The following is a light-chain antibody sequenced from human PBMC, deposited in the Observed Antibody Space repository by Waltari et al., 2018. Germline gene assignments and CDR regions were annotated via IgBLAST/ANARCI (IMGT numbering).Light chain of an antibody. Sequence: EIVLTQSPATLSLSPGERATLSCRASQSVSSYLAWYKQKPGQAPRLLIYDASNRANGSPARVRGSGSGTDLTLSISRLEPEDVAVYYCQKRSNWYTFGQGTKLEIK. V-gene: IGKV3-11*01. CDR3: QKRSNWYT. CDR2: DAS. J-gene: IGKJ2*01. CDR1: QSVSSY.